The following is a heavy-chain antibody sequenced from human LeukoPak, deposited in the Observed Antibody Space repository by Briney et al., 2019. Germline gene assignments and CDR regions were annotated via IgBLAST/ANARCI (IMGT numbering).Heavy chain of an antibody. J-gene: IGHJ5*02. CDR3: AKDLPWLVRDPYNRLDP. D-gene: IGHD6-19*01. CDR2: INTDGSYT. V-gene: IGHV3-74*03. CDR1: GFTFSNYW. Sequence: QSGGSLILSCAASGFTFSNYWMPWVRQAPGKGLVWVSRINTDGSYTTYADSVKGRFTISRDNSKNTLYLQMNSLRAEDTAVYYCAKDLPWLVRDPYNRLDPWGQGTLVTVSS.